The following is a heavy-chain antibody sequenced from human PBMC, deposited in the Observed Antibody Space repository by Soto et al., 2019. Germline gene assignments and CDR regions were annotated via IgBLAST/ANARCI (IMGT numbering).Heavy chain of an antibody. J-gene: IGHJ4*02. CDR3: AKDIGPGSGWYEPADY. CDR2: ISWNSGSI. V-gene: IGHV3-9*01. D-gene: IGHD6-19*01. Sequence: PGGSLRLSCAASGFTFDDDAMHWVRQAPGKGLEWVSGISWNSGSIGYADSVKGRFTISRDNAKNSLYLQMNSLRAEDTALYYCAKDIGPGSGWYEPADYWGQGTLVTVSS. CDR1: GFTFDDDA.